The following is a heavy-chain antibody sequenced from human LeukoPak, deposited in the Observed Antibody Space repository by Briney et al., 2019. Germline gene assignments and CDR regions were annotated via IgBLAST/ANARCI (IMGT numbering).Heavy chain of an antibody. CDR2: ISYDGSNK. V-gene: IGHV3-30*03. Sequence: QSGGSLRLSCAASGFTFSSYGMHWVRQAPGKGLEWVALISYDGSNKYYADSVKGRFTISRDNAKNSLYLQMNSLRAEDTALYYCARDRGYFFDYWGQGTLVTVSS. CDR3: ARDRGYFFDY. J-gene: IGHJ4*02. D-gene: IGHD3-10*01. CDR1: GFTFSSYG.